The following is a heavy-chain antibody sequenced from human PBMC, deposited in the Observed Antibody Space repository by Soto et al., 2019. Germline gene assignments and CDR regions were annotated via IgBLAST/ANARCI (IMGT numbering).Heavy chain of an antibody. D-gene: IGHD2-15*01. Sequence: QITLKESGPTLVKPTQTLTLTCTFSGFSLSTSGVGVGWIRQPPGKALEWLALIYWDDGKLYSPSLKSRLTITQATAKTXVVLTMTNMDPVDTATYYCAHRRCGGGICYQHFDYWGQGTLVTVSS. CDR3: AHRRCGGGICYQHFDY. J-gene: IGHJ4*02. V-gene: IGHV2-5*02. CDR1: GFSLSTSGVG. CDR2: IYWDDGK.